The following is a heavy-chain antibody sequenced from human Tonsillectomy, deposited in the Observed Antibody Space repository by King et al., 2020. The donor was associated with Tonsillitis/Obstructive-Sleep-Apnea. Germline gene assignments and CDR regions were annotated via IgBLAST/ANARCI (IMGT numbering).Heavy chain of an antibody. V-gene: IGHV3-30*18. Sequence: VQLVESGGGVVQPGKSLRLSCAASGFTFSSYGMDWVRQAPGKGLEWVAVISYDGSNKYYADSVKGRFTISRDNTKNTLYLQMNSLRVEDTAVYYCVKDRGAYCSNGVCVGFDPWGQGTLVTVSS. CDR1: GFTFSSYG. D-gene: IGHD2-8*01. J-gene: IGHJ5*02. CDR3: VKDRGAYCSNGVCVGFDP. CDR2: ISYDGSNK.